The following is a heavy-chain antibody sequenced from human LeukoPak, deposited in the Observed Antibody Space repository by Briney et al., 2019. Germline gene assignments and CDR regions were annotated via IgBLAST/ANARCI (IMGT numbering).Heavy chain of an antibody. V-gene: IGHV1-3*01. Sequence: ASVKVSCKASGYTSTSYVLHWVRQAPGQRLEWMGWVYAGDDDAKYSQKFQGRVTITRDTSATTAYMELSSLRSEDTAVYYCARQKYIGETYFDYWGQGTVVTVSS. CDR2: VYAGDDDA. CDR3: ARQKYIGETYFDY. J-gene: IGHJ4*02. D-gene: IGHD3-10*01. CDR1: GYTSTSYV.